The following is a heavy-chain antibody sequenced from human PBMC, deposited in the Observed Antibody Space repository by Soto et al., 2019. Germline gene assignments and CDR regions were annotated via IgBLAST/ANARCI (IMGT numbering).Heavy chain of an antibody. J-gene: IGHJ4*02. D-gene: IGHD5-12*01. CDR1: GGSISSYY. Sequence: QVQLQESGPGLVKPSETLSLTCTVSGGSISSYYWSWIRQPTGKGLEWIGDIYYSRSTNYNPSLQSRVTISVDTSKNQFSLKLSSVTAADTAVYYCARLTGDGYNYPDFDYWGQGTLVTVSS. CDR2: IYYSRST. V-gene: IGHV4-59*08. CDR3: ARLTGDGYNYPDFDY.